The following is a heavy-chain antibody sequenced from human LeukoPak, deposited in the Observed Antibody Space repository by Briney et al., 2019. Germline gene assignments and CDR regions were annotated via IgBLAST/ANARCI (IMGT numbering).Heavy chain of an antibody. CDR1: GGSISSGSYY. CDR2: IYTSGST. CDR3: ARVVTGEANWFDP. D-gene: IGHD5-18*01. Sequence: SQTLSLTCTVSGGSISSGSYYWSWIRQPAGKGLEWIGRIYTSGSTNYNPSFKSRVTISVDTSKNQFSLKLSSVTAADTAVYYCARVVTGEANWFDPWGQGTLVTVSS. V-gene: IGHV4-61*02. J-gene: IGHJ5*02.